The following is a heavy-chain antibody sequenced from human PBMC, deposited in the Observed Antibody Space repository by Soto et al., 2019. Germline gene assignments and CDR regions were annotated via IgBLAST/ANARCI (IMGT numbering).Heavy chain of an antibody. CDR3: AHSVVTAMVMVRSVHWFDP. Sequence: QITLKESGPTLGKPTQTLTLTCTFSGFSLSTSGVGVGWIRQPPGKALEWLALIYWDDDKRYIPSLKSRLTSSLEPSKTQVVLTMTNMDPVDTASFYFAHSVVTAMVMVRSVHWFDPWGQGTLVPVSS. CDR2: IYWDDDK. CDR1: GFSLSTSGVG. D-gene: IGHD5-18*01. J-gene: IGHJ5*02. V-gene: IGHV2-5*02.